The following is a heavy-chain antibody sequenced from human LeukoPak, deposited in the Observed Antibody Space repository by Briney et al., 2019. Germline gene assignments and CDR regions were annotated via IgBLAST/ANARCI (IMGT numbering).Heavy chain of an antibody. CDR3: ARALWFGESPFFDY. V-gene: IGHV3-7*01. Sequence: GGSLRLSCAASGFTFSNYAMSWVRQAPGKGLEWVANIKQDGSEKYYVDSVKGRFTISRDNAKNSLYLQMNSLRAEDTAVYYCARALWFGESPFFDYWGQGTLVTVSS. J-gene: IGHJ4*02. CDR1: GFTFSNYA. CDR2: IKQDGSEK. D-gene: IGHD3-10*01.